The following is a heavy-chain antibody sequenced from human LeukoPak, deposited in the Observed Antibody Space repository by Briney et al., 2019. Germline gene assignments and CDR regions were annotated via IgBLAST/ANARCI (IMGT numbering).Heavy chain of an antibody. V-gene: IGHV1-2*02. J-gene: IGHJ4*02. D-gene: IGHD6-13*01. CDR2: INPNSGGT. CDR1: GYTFTGYY. Sequence: RASVKVSCKASGYTFTGYYMHWVRQAPGQGLEWMGWINPNSGGTNYAQKFQGRVTMTRDTSISTAYMELSRLRSDDTAVYYCARAFPKIAAAGGYWGQGTLVTVSS. CDR3: ARAFPKIAAAGGY.